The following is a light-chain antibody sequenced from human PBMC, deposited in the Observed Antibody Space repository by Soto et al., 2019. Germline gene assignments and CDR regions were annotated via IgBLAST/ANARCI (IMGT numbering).Light chain of an antibody. Sequence: EIVMTQSPCTLSLSPGERATLSCRASQRVSTSYLAWYQQKPGQAPRLLIYGTSTMATGIPDRFSGSGSVTDFSLTISSLEPEDFAVYYCHQYGASPFTFGEGTKVEIK. CDR2: GTS. CDR1: QRVSTSY. V-gene: IGKV3-20*01. CDR3: HQYGASPFT. J-gene: IGKJ4*01.